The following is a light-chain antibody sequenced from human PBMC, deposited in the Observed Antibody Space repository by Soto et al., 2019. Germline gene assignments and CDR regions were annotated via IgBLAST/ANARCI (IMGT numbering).Light chain of an antibody. Sequence: QSVLTQPRSVSGSPGQSVTISCTGTSSDVGGYNSVSWYQQHPGKAPKLIIYDVIKRPSGVPNRFSGSKSGNTASLTISGLRAEDEADYYCCSYAGSYILVFGGGTQLTVL. J-gene: IGLJ2*01. CDR3: CSYAGSYILV. V-gene: IGLV2-11*01. CDR1: SSDVGGYNS. CDR2: DVI.